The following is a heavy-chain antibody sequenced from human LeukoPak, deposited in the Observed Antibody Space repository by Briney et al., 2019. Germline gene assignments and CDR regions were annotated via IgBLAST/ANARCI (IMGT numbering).Heavy chain of an antibody. D-gene: IGHD2-21*01. CDR2: IAYIGI. V-gene: IGHV3-23*05. J-gene: IGHJ6*02. Sequence: GGSLRLSCVASGLTFFDYAMTWARQAPGQELEWVSTIAYIGIFYADSVRGRFTISRDDSRNTLNLQMNNLRAEDSAVYYCVKGLHLFDVWGQGTTVTVSS. CDR1: GLTFFDYA. CDR3: VKGLHLFDV.